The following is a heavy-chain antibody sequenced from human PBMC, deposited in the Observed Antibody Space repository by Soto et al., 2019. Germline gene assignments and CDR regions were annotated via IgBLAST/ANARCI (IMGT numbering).Heavy chain of an antibody. CDR3: ARDVAAAAVYYYYYGMDV. Sequence: PSETLSLTCAVSGGSISSSNWWSWVRQPPGKGLEWIGEIYHSGSTNYNPSLKSRVTISVDKSKNQFSLKLSSVTAADTAVYYCARDVAAAAVYYYYYGMDVWGQGTTVT. D-gene: IGHD6-13*01. J-gene: IGHJ6*02. CDR2: IYHSGST. V-gene: IGHV4-4*02. CDR1: GGSISSSNW.